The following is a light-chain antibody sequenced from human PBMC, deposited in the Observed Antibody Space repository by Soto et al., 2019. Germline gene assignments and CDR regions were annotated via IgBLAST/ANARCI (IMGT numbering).Light chain of an antibody. CDR1: QSLSSW. Sequence: DIQMTQSPSTLSASVGDRVTITCRASQSLSSWLAGYQHKPGKARKLLIYKASSLESGVPSRFSGSGSGTEVTLTISNLQPDDFATYYYQQYNSFPAYGQGTKVEIK. V-gene: IGKV1-5*03. CDR2: KAS. J-gene: IGKJ1*01. CDR3: QQYNSFPA.